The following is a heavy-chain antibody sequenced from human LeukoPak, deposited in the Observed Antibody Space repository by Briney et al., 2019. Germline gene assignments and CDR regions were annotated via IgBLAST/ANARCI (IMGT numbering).Heavy chain of an antibody. Sequence: PGGSLRLSCAASGFTVSSNYMSWVRQAPGKGLEWVSVIYSGGSTYYTDSVKGRFTVSRDDSKNTLYLQMNSLRAEDTAVYYCAKARGYYYGSGSYDGTDHWGQGTLVTVSS. CDR2: IYSGGST. V-gene: IGHV3-66*02. CDR3: AKARGYYYGSGSYDGTDH. J-gene: IGHJ4*02. CDR1: GFTVSSNY. D-gene: IGHD3-10*01.